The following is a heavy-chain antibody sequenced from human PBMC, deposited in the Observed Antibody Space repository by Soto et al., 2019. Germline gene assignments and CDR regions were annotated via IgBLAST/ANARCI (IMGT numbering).Heavy chain of an antibody. V-gene: IGHV4-38-2*02. D-gene: IGHD1-26*01. CDR1: GDVLSSGGYY. CDR3: ARDGSWELGSYEY. Sequence: PSLISAVSGDVLSSGGYYWCWIRQPPGKGLEWIGSIYHSGSTYYNPSHKSRVTISVDTSKNQFSLKLSSVTAADTAVYYCARDGSWELGSYEYWREGTLANVSS. J-gene: IGHJ4*02. CDR2: IYHSGST.